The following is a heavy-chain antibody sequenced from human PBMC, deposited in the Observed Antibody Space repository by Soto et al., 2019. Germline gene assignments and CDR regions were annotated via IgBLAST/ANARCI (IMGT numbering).Heavy chain of an antibody. J-gene: IGHJ4*02. CDR1: GFIVSSYY. V-gene: IGHV3-53*01. CDR2: IYSAGTT. CDR3: ARGFYYDSSGYFFSPFDY. Sequence: LRLSCAASGFIVSSYYMTWVRQAPGKGLEWVSVIYSAGTTSYADSVKGRFTISRDNSKNTLYLLMNSLRAEDTAVYYCARGFYYDSSGYFFSPFDYWGQGTLVTVSS. D-gene: IGHD3-22*01.